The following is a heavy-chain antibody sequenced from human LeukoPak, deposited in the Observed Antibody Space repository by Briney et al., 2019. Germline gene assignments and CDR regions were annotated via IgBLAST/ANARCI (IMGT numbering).Heavy chain of an antibody. CDR1: GGSISSYY. Sequence: PSETLSLTCTVSGGSISSYYWSWIRQPPGKGLEWIGYIYYSGSTNYNPPLKSRVTISVDTSKNQFSLKLSSVTAADTAVYYCARFSSGWWGYFDYWGQGTLVTVSS. D-gene: IGHD6-19*01. V-gene: IGHV4-59*01. J-gene: IGHJ4*02. CDR2: IYYSGST. CDR3: ARFSSGWWGYFDY.